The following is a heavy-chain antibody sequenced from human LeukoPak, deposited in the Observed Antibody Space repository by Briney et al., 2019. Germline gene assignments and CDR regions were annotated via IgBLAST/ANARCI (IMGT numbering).Heavy chain of an antibody. CDR3: ARGTDSSSWYDYYYYYMDV. D-gene: IGHD6-13*01. CDR2: MNPNSGNT. CDR1: GYTFSGYY. Sequence: ASVKVSCKASGYTFSGYYMHWVRQATGQGLEWMGWMNPNSGNTGYAQKFQGRVTITRNTSISTAYMELSSLRSEDTAVYYCARGTDSSSWYDYYYYYMDVWGKGTTVTVSS. J-gene: IGHJ6*03. V-gene: IGHV1-8*03.